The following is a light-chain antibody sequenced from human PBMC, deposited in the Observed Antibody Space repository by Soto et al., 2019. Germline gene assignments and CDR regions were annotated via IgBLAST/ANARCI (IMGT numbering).Light chain of an antibody. CDR1: QSITSSY. J-gene: IGKJ1*01. Sequence: EVVLTQSPGTVSLSPGERATLSCRASQSITSSYIAWYQQKPGQAPRLLIYAASSRATGIPDRFSGSGSGTDLHLSISRLEPEDFAVYYCQQYGSSFTWTFGQGTKVEI. CDR2: AAS. V-gene: IGKV3-20*01. CDR3: QQYGSSFTWT.